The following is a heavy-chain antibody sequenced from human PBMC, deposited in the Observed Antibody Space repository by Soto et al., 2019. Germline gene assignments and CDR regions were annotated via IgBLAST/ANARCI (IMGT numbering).Heavy chain of an antibody. Sequence: VQLVESGGGVVQPGRSLRLSCAASGFTFSTYAMSWVRQAPGKGLEWVSDISSSGGSTFYADSVKGRFTISRDNSKNTLYLQMNTLRAEDTAVYYCAKDPEAVAGSPLFDYWGQGTLVTVSS. J-gene: IGHJ4*02. CDR1: GFTFSTYA. D-gene: IGHD6-19*01. V-gene: IGHV3-23*04. CDR3: AKDPEAVAGSPLFDY. CDR2: ISSSGGST.